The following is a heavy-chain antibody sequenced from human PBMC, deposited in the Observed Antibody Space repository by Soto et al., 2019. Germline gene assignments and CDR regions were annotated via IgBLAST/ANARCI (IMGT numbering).Heavy chain of an antibody. CDR2: INSDGSST. V-gene: IGHV3-74*01. J-gene: IGHJ6*02. Sequence: LRLSCAASGFTISGHWMHWVRRAPGKGLVWVSRINSDGSSTAYADSVKGRFTISRDNAQNTLYLQMSSLRGGDTAVYYCARESAALPPSSIMDVWGQGTSVTVSS. CDR1: GFTISGHW. D-gene: IGHD2-2*01. CDR3: ARESAALPPSSIMDV.